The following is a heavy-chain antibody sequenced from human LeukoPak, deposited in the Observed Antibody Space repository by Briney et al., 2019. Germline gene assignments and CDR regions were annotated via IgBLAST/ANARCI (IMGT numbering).Heavy chain of an antibody. J-gene: IGHJ4*02. CDR1: GFTFSSYA. CDR2: ISYDGRNK. CDR3: ARGPLAYCGGDCSHFDY. Sequence: PGRSLRLSCAASGFTFSSYAMHWVRQAPGKGLEWVAIISYDGRNKYYADFVKGRFTISRDNSNNTLYLQMNSLRAEDTAVYYCARGPLAYCGGDCSHFDYWGQGTLVTVSS. D-gene: IGHD2-21*02. V-gene: IGHV3-30*04.